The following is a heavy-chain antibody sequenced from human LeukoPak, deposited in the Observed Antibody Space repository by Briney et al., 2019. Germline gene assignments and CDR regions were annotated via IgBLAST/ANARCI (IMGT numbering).Heavy chain of an antibody. J-gene: IGHJ4*02. V-gene: IGHV3-30*02. D-gene: IGHD3-22*01. CDR2: IWYDGSNK. Sequence: QPGGSLRLSCAASGFTFSRYGMHWVRQAPGKGLEWVAIIWYDGSNKYYADSVKGRFTISRDNSKNTLYLQMDSLRAEDTAVYYCAKYYDSSGWRGVFDYWGQGTLVTVSS. CDR1: GFTFSRYG. CDR3: AKYYDSSGWRGVFDY.